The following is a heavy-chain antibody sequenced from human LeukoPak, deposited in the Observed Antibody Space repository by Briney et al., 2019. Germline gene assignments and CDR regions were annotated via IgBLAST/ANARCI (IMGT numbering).Heavy chain of an antibody. J-gene: IGHJ5*02. V-gene: IGHV4-59*08. CDR1: DGSISNYY. Sequence: PSETLSLTCTVFDGSISNYYWSWIRQPPGKGLEWIGYIYSSGITTYHPSLRSRLTISVDTSKNQFSLRLSSVTAADTAVYYCAKLSGGRVDPWGQGTLVTVSS. D-gene: IGHD6-25*01. CDR3: AKLSGGRVDP. CDR2: IYSSGIT.